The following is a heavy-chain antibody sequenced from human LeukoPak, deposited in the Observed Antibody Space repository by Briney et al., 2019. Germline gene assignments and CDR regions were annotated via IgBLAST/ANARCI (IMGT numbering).Heavy chain of an antibody. CDR2: IKQDGSEK. CDR3: ARYCSSTSCYFDY. Sequence: GGSLRLSCAASGFTFSSYWMSWVRQAPGKGLEWVANIKQDGSEKYYVDSVKGRFTISRDNAKNSLYLQMNSLRAEDTAVYYCARYCSSTSCYFDYWGQGTLVTVSS. V-gene: IGHV3-7*01. CDR1: GFTFSSYW. J-gene: IGHJ4*02. D-gene: IGHD2-2*01.